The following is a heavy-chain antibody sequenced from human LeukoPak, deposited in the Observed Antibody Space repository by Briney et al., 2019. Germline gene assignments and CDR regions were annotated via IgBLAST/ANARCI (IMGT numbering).Heavy chain of an antibody. Sequence: GGSLRLSCAASGFTFSHYYMDWVRQAPGKGLEWVGRIRNKDNSYTTEYAASVKGRFTISRDDSKNLVYLQMNSLETEDTAVYYCARSSSSWYPLLDNWGQGTLVTVSS. CDR1: GFTFSHYY. CDR3: ARSSSSWYPLLDN. J-gene: IGHJ4*02. D-gene: IGHD6-13*01. CDR2: IRNKDNSYTT. V-gene: IGHV3-72*01.